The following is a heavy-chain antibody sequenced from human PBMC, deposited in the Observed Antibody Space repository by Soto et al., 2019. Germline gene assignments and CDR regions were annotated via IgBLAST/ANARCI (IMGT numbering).Heavy chain of an antibody. V-gene: IGHV3-23*01. J-gene: IGHJ4*01. CDR2: ITGSGDST. CDR1: GFTFSSHA. D-gene: IGHD6-19*01. Sequence: EVQLLESGGGLVQPGGSLRLSCAVSGFTFSSHAMSWVRQAPGKGLECVSSITGSGDSTYYADSVKGRFTNSRDKSKSTMYLQMNSLRADDTAVYYCANDLPFSGLLSAQTFDYWGPGTQVTVSS. CDR3: ANDLPFSGLLSAQTFDY.